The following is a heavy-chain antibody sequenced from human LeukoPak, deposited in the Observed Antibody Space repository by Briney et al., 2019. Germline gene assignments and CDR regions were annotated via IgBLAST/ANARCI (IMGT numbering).Heavy chain of an antibody. V-gene: IGHV3-30*04. CDR2: ISYDGSNK. CDR3: ATDIEIVPFDY. Sequence: GGSLRLSCAASGFTFSSYAMHWVRQAPGKGLEWGAVISYDGSNKYYADSVKGRFTISRDNSKNTLYLQMNIQTAEDTAVYYCATDIEIVPFDYWGQGPLVTVSS. J-gene: IGHJ4*02. CDR1: GFTFSSYA. D-gene: IGHD2-2*01.